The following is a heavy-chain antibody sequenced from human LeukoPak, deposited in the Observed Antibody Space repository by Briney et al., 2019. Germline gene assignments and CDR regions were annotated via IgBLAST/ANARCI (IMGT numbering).Heavy chain of an antibody. CDR3: AKDRGAVAGVMDV. CDR1: GFTFSSYS. V-gene: IGHV3-21*01. J-gene: IGHJ6*03. Sequence: PGGSLRLSCAASGFTFSSYSMNWVRQAPGKGLEWVSSISSSSSYIYYADSVKGRFTISRDNAKNSLYLQMNSLRAEDTAVYYCAKDRGAVAGVMDVWGKGTTVTVSS. D-gene: IGHD6-19*01. CDR2: ISSSSSYI.